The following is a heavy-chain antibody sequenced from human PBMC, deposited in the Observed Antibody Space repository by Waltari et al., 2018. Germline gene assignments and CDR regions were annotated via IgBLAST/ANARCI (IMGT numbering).Heavy chain of an antibody. D-gene: IGHD3-3*01. CDR3: ARQLRFVDWIPRYFDS. V-gene: IGHV4-39*01. J-gene: IGHJ4*02. CDR2: IYYSGTT. CDR1: GDSISGSRNY. Sequence: QMELQESGPRLVKPSETLSLTCNVSGDSISGSRNYWAWLRQPPGKNLQWIGSIYYSGTTDYNPSLKGRVAISVDTSRNQFSLNVNSVTAADTGIYYCARQLRFVDWIPRYFDSWGRGTLATVSS.